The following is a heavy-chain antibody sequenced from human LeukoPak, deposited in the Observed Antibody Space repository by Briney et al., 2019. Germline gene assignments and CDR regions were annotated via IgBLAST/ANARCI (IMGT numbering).Heavy chain of an antibody. CDR2: IYTSGST. D-gene: IGHD6-13*01. J-gene: IGHJ6*03. V-gene: IGHV4-4*07. CDR3: ARAGIAAAGNYYYYMDV. CDR1: GGSISSYY. Sequence: SETLSLTCTVSGGSISSYYWSWIRQPAGKGLEWIGRIYTSGSTNYNPSLKSRVTMSVDTSKNQFSPKLSSVTAADTAVYYCARAGIAAAGNYYYYMDVWGKGTTVTVSS.